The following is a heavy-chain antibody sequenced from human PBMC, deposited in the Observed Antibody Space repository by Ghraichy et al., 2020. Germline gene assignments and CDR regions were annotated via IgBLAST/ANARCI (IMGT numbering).Heavy chain of an antibody. CDR3: ARVIVGPTNYFDH. J-gene: IGHJ4*02. D-gene: IGHD1-26*01. Sequence: SETLSLTCAVNGTSFSAYYWTWIRQPPGKGLEWIGEINHGGHTNYNPSLNSRVTISVEKSKNQYSLKLSSVTAADTAVYYCARVIVGPTNYFDHWGQGALVTVSS. CDR1: GTSFSAYY. CDR2: INHGGHT. V-gene: IGHV4-34*01.